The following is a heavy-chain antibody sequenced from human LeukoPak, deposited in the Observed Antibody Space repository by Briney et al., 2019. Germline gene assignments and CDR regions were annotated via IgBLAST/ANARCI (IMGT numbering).Heavy chain of an antibody. J-gene: IGHJ4*02. Sequence: VRQAPGKGLEWVANIKPDGTTKFYVDSVKGRFTISRDNALNSLYLQMNSLRAEDTAIYYCARSIPYGTTWYGRSDYWGQGTLVTVSS. V-gene: IGHV3-7*03. D-gene: IGHD6-13*01. CDR2: IKPDGTTK. CDR3: ARSIPYGTTWYGRSDY.